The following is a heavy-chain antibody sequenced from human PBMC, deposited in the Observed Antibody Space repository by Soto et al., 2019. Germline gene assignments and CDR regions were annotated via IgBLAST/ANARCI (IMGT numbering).Heavy chain of an antibody. J-gene: IGHJ4*02. Sequence: ASVKVSCKTSGYTFSSYPLSWVRQAPGQGLEWMGWLSLYNGNTKYAQNFHGRVTVTTDTSTDTAYMELRSLRYDDTAVYFCATVVGAVPYWGQGTLVTVSS. D-gene: IGHD1-26*01. CDR3: ATVVGAVPY. CDR2: LSLYNGNT. V-gene: IGHV1-18*01. CDR1: GYTFSSYP.